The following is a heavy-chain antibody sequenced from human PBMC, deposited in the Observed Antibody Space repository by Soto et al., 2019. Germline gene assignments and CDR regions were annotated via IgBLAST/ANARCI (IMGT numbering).Heavy chain of an antibody. Sequence: EVQLLESGGGLVQPGGSLRLSCAASGFTFSSYAMSWVRQAPGKGLEWVSAISGSGGSTYYADSVKGRFTISRDNSKNTLYLQMNSLRADDTAVYYCAKASDLPICGAWGHYYYYGIDVWGQGTTVTVSS. CDR3: AKASDLPICGAWGHYYYYGIDV. D-gene: IGHD3-3*01. V-gene: IGHV3-23*01. J-gene: IGHJ6*02. CDR2: ISGSGGST. CDR1: GFTFSSYA.